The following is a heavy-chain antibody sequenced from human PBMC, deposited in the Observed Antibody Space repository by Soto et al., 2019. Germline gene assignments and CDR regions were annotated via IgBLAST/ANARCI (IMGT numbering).Heavy chain of an antibody. CDR2: IYHSGST. Sequence: PSETLSLTCAVSGYSISSGYYWGWIRQPPGKGLEWIGSIYHSGSTYYNPSLKSRVTISVDTSKNQFSLKLSSVTAADTAVYYCARDTEVVVVPAAITWFDPWGQGTLVTVSS. CDR1: GYSISSGYY. J-gene: IGHJ5*02. V-gene: IGHV4-38-2*02. D-gene: IGHD2-2*01. CDR3: ARDTEVVVVPAAITWFDP.